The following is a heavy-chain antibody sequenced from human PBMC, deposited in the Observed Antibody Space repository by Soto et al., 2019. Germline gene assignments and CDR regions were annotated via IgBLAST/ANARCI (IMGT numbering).Heavy chain of an antibody. J-gene: IGHJ4*02. CDR1: GYTFSNFW. CDR2: IYPGDSET. CDR3: AKYRRTDADGYTLDF. V-gene: IGHV5-51*01. Sequence: PGESLKISCQCSGYTFSNFWIAWVRQLPGKGLEYMGIIYPGDSETRYSPSFHGKVTISADRSIGTAYLQWSSLEASDSAFYFCAKYRRTDADGYTLDFWGQGTLVTVSS. D-gene: IGHD5-12*01.